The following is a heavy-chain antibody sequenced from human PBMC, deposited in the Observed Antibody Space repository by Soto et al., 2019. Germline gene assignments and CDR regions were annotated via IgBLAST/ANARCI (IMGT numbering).Heavy chain of an antibody. CDR2: ISYDGGNQ. CDR3: ARGPVTQTSFIDH. D-gene: IGHD2-15*01. Sequence: LRLSCEASGFTFSSYPMHWVRQAPGKGLEWVTVISYDGGNQYYADSVKGRFTISRDNSKDTLYLQMHSLRSDDTAVYFCARGPVTQTSFIDHWGQGTLVTVSS. J-gene: IGHJ4*02. CDR1: GFTFSSYP. V-gene: IGHV3-30-3*01.